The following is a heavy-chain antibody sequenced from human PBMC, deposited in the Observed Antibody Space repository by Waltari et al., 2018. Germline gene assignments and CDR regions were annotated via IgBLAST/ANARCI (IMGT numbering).Heavy chain of an antibody. Sequence: QLQLQESGPGLVKPSETLSLTCTVPGGSISSSSYYWGWLRQPPGKGLEWIGSIYYSGSTYYNPSLKSRVTISVDTSKNQFSLKLSSVTAADTAVYYCASANTATIDYWGQGTLVTVSS. CDR2: IYYSGST. J-gene: IGHJ4*02. CDR3: ASANTATIDY. V-gene: IGHV4-39*07. CDR1: GGSISSSSYY. D-gene: IGHD6-25*01.